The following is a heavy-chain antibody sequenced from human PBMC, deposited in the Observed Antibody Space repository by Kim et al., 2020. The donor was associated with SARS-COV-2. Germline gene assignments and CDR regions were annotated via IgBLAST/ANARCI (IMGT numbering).Heavy chain of an antibody. J-gene: IGHJ3*02. CDR2: IYPGDSDT. CDR3: AGGRYCSGGSCYPNDAFDI. V-gene: IGHV5-51*01. Sequence: GESLKISCKGSGYSFTSYWIGWVRQMPGKGLEWMGIIYPGDSDTRYSPSFQGQVTISADKSISTAYLQWSSLKASDTAMYYCAGGRYCSGGSCYPNDAFDIWSQGTMVTVSS. CDR1: GYSFTSYW. D-gene: IGHD2-15*01.